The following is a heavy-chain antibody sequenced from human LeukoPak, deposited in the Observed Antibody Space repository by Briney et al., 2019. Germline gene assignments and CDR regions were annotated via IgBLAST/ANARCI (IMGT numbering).Heavy chain of an antibody. V-gene: IGHV3-9*01. CDR3: AKVARSSSQTYYFDY. CDR2: ISWNSGSI. CDR1: GFTFDDYA. Sequence: PGGSLRLSCAASGFTFDDYAMHWVPQAPGKGLEWVSGISWNSGSIGYADSVKGRFTISRDNAKNSLYLQMNSLRAEDTALYYCAKVARSSSQTYYFDYWGQGTLVTVSS. D-gene: IGHD6-13*01. J-gene: IGHJ4*02.